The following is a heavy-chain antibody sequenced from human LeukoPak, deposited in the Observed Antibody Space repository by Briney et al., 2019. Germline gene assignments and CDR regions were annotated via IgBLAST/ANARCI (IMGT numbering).Heavy chain of an antibody. CDR3: ASLGSGSSRIIDFDY. D-gene: IGHD3-10*01. CDR2: IDPSGGGT. V-gene: IGHV1-46*01. Sequence: VKVSCKASGYTFTTYYMHWVRQAPGQGLEWMGIIDPSGGGTNYAQKFQGRVTMTRDTSTSTVYMELSSLRSEDTAVYYCASLGSGSSRIIDFDYWGQGTLVTVSS. CDR1: GYTFTTYY. J-gene: IGHJ4*02.